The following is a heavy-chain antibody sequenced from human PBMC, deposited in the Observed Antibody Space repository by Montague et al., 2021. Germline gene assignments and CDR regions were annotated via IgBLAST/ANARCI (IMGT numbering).Heavy chain of an antibody. CDR2: INHSGSA. D-gene: IGHD6-19*01. CDR1: GGSLSGYY. J-gene: IGHJ4*02. Sequence: SETLSLTCGLSGGSLSGYYWAWIRQTPGKGLEWIGNINHSGSAKYNLSLKNRVSISVGTSNNQFFLDLTSVTAAGTAMYFCARGLFGTVNGQYSGGWYYFDKWGQGTMVTVSS. V-gene: IGHV4-34*01. CDR3: ARGLFGTVNGQYSGGWYYFDK.